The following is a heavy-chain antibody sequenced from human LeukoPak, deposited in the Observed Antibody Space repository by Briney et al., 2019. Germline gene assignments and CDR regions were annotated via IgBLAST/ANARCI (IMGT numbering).Heavy chain of an antibody. V-gene: IGHV4-4*02. D-gene: IGHD3-16*01. Sequence: TSETLSLTCAVSGGSISSVNWWSWVRQPPGKGLEWIGESHHSGTTNYNPSLKSRVTISVDTSKSQFSLKLSSVTAADTAVYYCARHYGPWGQGTLVTVSS. J-gene: IGHJ5*02. CDR3: ARHYGP. CDR2: SHHSGTT. CDR1: GGSISSVNW.